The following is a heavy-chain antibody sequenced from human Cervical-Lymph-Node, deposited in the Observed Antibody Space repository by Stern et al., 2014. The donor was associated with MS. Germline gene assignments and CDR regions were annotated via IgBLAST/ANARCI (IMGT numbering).Heavy chain of an antibody. D-gene: IGHD3/OR15-3a*01. Sequence: EDQLVESGGGLVRPGGSLRLSCAASGFTFSSYAMSWVRQAPGKGLEWVSAISSSGGSTYYADSVKGRFSISRDNSKNTLYLQMNSVSAEDTAVYYCAITGTGFAYWGQGTLVIVSS. CDR3: AITGTGFAY. CDR2: ISSSGGST. V-gene: IGHV3-23*04. J-gene: IGHJ4*02. CDR1: GFTFSSYA.